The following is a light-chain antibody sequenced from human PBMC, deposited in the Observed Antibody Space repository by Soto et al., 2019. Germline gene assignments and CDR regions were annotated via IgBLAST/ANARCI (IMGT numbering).Light chain of an antibody. CDR2: AAS. J-gene: IGKJ5*01. Sequence: IQWTQSPSCLSASAGDRVPITCRASQGISSYLAWYQQKPGKAPKLLIYAASTLQSGVPSRFSGSVSGTDFTLTISSLHPEDCATYYCQQLNSYPITFC. CDR3: QQLNSYPIT. CDR1: QGISSY. V-gene: IGKV1-9*01.